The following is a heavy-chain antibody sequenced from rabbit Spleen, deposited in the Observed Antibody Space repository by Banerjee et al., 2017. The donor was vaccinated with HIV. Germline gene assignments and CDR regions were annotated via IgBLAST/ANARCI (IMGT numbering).Heavy chain of an antibody. CDR1: GFDFGSYG. CDR2: IDPLFGNT. V-gene: IGHV1S47*01. D-gene: IGHD1-1*01. J-gene: IGHJ4*01. CDR3: ARRGSGGNSPFNL. Sequence: QEQLVESGGGLVQPGGSLKLSCKASGFDFGSYGVSWVRQAPGKGLEWIGYIDPLFGNTYYANWVNGRFSISRENTQNTLYLQLSSLTAADTATYFCARRGSGGNSPFNLWGQGTLVTVS.